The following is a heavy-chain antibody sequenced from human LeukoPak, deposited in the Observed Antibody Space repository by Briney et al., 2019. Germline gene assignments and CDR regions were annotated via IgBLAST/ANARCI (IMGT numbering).Heavy chain of an antibody. CDR1: GFTFSSYS. CDR3: ARSRGYSYGKLDY. V-gene: IGHV3-21*01. J-gene: IGHJ4*02. D-gene: IGHD5-18*01. Sequence: GGSLRLSCAASGFTFSSYSMNWVRQAPGKGLEWVSSISSSSSYIYYADSVKGRFTISRDNAKNSLYLQMNSLRAEDTAVYYCARSRGYSYGKLDYWGQGTLVTVSS. CDR2: ISSSSSYI.